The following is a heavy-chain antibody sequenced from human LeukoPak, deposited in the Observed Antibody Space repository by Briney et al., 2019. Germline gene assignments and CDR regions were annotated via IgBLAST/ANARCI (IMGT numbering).Heavy chain of an antibody. V-gene: IGHV4-59*01. D-gene: IGHD4-17*01. CDR3: ARGIESYGDYGY. J-gene: IGHJ4*02. CDR1: GGSISGSY. Sequence: SETLSLTCTVSGGSISGSYWSWIRQPPGKGLEWIAYMYNSGSTNYNPSLKSRVTISIDTSKSQFSLKLSSLTAADTAIYYCARGIESYGDYGYRGQGILVTVSS. CDR2: MYNSGST.